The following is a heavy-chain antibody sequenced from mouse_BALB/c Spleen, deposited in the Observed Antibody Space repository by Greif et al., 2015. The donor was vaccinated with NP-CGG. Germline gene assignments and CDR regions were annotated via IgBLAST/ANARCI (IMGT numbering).Heavy chain of an antibody. J-gene: IGHJ4*01. CDR3: ARGREDYYGRGAMDY. CDR2: IYPYNGGT. Sequence: VQLQQSGPELVKPGASVKISCKASGYTFTDYNMHWVKQSHGKSLEWIGYIYPYNGGTGYNQKFKSKATLTVDNSSSTAYMELRSLTSEDSAVYYCARGREDYYGRGAMDYWGQGTSVTVSS. CDR1: GYTFTDYN. V-gene: IGHV1S29*02. D-gene: IGHD1-1*01.